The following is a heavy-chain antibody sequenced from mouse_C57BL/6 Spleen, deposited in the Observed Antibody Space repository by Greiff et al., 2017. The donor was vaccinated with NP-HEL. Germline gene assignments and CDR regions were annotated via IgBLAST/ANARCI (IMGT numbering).Heavy chain of an antibody. CDR1: GYTFTSYW. CDR3: ARSGTGDGYLYAMDY. D-gene: IGHD2-3*01. J-gene: IGHJ4*01. Sequence: VQLQQPGTELVKPGASVKLSCKASGYTFTSYWMHWVKQRPGQGLEWIGNINPSNGGTNYNEKFKSKATLTVDKSSSTAYMQLSSLTSEDSAVYYCARSGTGDGYLYAMDYWGQGTSVTVSS. CDR2: INPSNGGT. V-gene: IGHV1-53*01.